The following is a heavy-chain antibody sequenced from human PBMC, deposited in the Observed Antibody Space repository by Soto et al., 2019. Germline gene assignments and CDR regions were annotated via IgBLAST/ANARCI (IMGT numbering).Heavy chain of an antibody. D-gene: IGHD3-22*01. J-gene: IGHJ5*02. CDR2: INSGNGNT. CDR1: GYTFTSYA. CDR3: ARSTTMIVVARFWFDP. Sequence: GASVKVSCKASGYTFTSYALHWVRQAPGQRLEWMGWINSGNGNTKYSEIFQGRVTITRDTSASTVYMELSSLRSEDTAVYYCARSTTMIVVARFWFDPWGQGTLVTVSS. V-gene: IGHV1-3*01.